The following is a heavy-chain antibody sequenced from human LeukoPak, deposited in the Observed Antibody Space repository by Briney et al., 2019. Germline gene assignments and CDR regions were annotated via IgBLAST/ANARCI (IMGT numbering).Heavy chain of an antibody. J-gene: IGHJ4*02. D-gene: IGHD6-19*01. CDR1: GGSISSYY. CDR2: IYYSGST. Sequence: SETLSLTCTVSGGSISSYYWSWIRQPPGEGLEWIGYIYYSGSTNYNPSLKSRVTISVDTSKNQFSLKLSSVTAADTAVYYCARVGSSGTFDYWGQGTLVTVSS. V-gene: IGHV4-59*08. CDR3: ARVGSSGTFDY.